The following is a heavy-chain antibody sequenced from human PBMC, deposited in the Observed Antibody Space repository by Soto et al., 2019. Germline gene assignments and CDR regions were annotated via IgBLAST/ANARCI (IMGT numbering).Heavy chain of an antibody. D-gene: IGHD3-3*01. J-gene: IGHJ4*02. Sequence: PQRKGLEWIGEINHSGSTNYNPSLKSRVTISVDTSKNQFSLKLSSVTAADTAVYYCARGQKVYDFWSGYYIAYWGQGTLVIVSS. CDR2: INHSGST. CDR3: ARGQKVYDFWSGYYIAY. V-gene: IGHV4-34*01.